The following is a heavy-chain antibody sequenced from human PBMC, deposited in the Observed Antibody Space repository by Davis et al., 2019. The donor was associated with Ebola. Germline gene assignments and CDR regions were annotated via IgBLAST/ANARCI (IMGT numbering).Heavy chain of an antibody. V-gene: IGHV3-11*01. CDR1: GFTSSNHY. D-gene: IGHD3-3*01. CDR2: ISDSGDSE. CDR3: ARDLGVGGAFDV. Sequence: GESLKISCAASGFTSSNHYMSWIRQAPGEGLEWISYISDSGDSEFYADSVKGRFTISRDNAKNSLYLQMNSLRGADTDLYYCARDLGVGGAFDVWGQGTMVTVSS. J-gene: IGHJ3*01.